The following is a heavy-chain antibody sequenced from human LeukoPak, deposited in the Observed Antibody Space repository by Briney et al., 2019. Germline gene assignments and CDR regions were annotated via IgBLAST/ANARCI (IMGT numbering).Heavy chain of an antibody. Sequence: SETLSLTCTVSGGSISDYYWSWIRQPPGKGLEWIGWIFGSGSSNYNPSLKSRLTISVDTSKNQFSLKLSSVTAADTAVYYCARDRPGLGWFDPWGQGTLVTVSS. D-gene: IGHD3-9*01. V-gene: IGHV4-59*12. CDR3: ARDRPGLGWFDP. J-gene: IGHJ5*02. CDR1: GGSISDYY. CDR2: IFGSGSS.